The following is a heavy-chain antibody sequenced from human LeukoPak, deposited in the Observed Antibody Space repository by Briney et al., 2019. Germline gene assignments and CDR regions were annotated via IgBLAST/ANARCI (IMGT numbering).Heavy chain of an antibody. V-gene: IGHV4-61*02. J-gene: IGHJ4*02. Sequence: SETLSLTCAVSGYSISSGYYWGWIRQPAGKGLEWIGRIYTSGSTNYNPSLKSRVTISVDTSKNQFSLKLGSVTAADTAVYYCARDPTPLGYCSGGSCSVWGQGTLVTVSS. CDR1: GYSISSGYY. CDR3: ARDPTPLGYCSGGSCSV. D-gene: IGHD2-15*01. CDR2: IYTSGST.